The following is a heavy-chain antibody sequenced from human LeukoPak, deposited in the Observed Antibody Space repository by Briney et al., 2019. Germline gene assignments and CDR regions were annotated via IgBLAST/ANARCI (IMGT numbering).Heavy chain of an antibody. CDR2: IYYSGST. D-gene: IGHD4-17*01. J-gene: IGHJ4*02. V-gene: IGHV4-39*07. CDR1: GGSISSSSYY. CDR3: ARTRGTVTTLPYFDY. Sequence: SETLSLTCTVSGGSISSSSYYWGWIRQPPGKGLEWIGSIYYSGSTYYNPSLKSRVTISVDTSKNQFSLKLSSVTAADTAVYYCARTRGTVTTLPYFDYWGQGTLVTVSS.